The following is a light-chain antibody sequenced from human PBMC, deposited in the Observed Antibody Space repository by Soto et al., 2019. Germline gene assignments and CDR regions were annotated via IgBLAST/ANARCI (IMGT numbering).Light chain of an antibody. CDR2: GAS. J-gene: IGKJ3*01. CDR3: QQYGRSPFT. Sequence: EIALTQSPGTLSLSPGERATLSCRASQRVSSNNLAWYQQRPGQAPRVVIYGASTRATGIPERFSGSGSGTDFTLTISRLEPEDFAVYYCQQYGRSPFTFGPGTKWDIK. V-gene: IGKV3-20*01. CDR1: QRVSSNN.